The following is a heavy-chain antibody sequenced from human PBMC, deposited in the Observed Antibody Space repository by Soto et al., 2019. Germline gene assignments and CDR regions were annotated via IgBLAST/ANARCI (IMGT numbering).Heavy chain of an antibody. CDR1: GFTSRNYA. D-gene: IGHD6-13*01. CDR3: AKDQGSSWYEIDY. J-gene: IGHJ4*02. Sequence: PGGPLRLSCTASGFTSRNYAVTWVLQAPGKGLEWVSTISGSGGSTYYAGSVKGRFTISRDNSKNTLYLQMNSLRAEDTAVYYCAKDQGSSWYEIDYWGQGT. V-gene: IGHV3-23*01. CDR2: ISGSGGST.